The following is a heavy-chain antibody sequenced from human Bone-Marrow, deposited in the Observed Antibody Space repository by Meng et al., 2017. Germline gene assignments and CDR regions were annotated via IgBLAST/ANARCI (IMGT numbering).Heavy chain of an antibody. J-gene: IGHJ4*02. CDR1: GDPISRSNW. Sequence: QADLQESGPGLVKPSGTLSLTCAVSGDPISRSNWWSWVRQPPGKGLECIGEIYHSGNTNYNASLKSRVTLSIDKSKNQFSLKLSSVTAADTAVYYCARKAVAGNFDYWGQGTLVTVSS. CDR3: ARKAVAGNFDY. D-gene: IGHD6-13*01. CDR2: IYHSGNT. V-gene: IGHV4-4*02.